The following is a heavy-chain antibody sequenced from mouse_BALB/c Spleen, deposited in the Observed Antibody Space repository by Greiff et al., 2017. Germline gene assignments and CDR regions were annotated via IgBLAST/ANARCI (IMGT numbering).Heavy chain of an antibody. CDR2: IHPSDSET. CDR1: GYSFTSYW. J-gene: IGHJ4*01. D-gene: IGHD2-4*01. V-gene: IGHV1S126*01. Sequence: QVQLQQSGPELVKPGALVKISCKASGYSFTSYWMNWVKQRPGQGLEWIGMIHPSDSETRLNQKFKDKATLTVDKSSSTAYMQLSSPTSEDSAVYYCARRLAITTGGYAMDDWGQGTSVTVSS. CDR3: ARRLAITTGGYAMDD.